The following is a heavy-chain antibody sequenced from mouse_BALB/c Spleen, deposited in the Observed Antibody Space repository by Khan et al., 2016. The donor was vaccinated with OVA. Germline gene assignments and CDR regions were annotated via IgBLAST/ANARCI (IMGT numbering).Heavy chain of an antibody. D-gene: IGHD2-14*01. V-gene: IGHV1-26*01. CDR1: GYSFTLYY. Sequence: EVQLQQSGPDQVKPGASVKISCKASGYSFTLYYMTWVKQSHGKSLEWIGRVNPNTGGSDYNQEFKGKALLTVDKSSNPAYMELHSLTSEDSAVYYCARGYDFFAYWGQGTLVTVSA. J-gene: IGHJ3*01. CDR2: VNPNTGGS. CDR3: ARGYDFFAY.